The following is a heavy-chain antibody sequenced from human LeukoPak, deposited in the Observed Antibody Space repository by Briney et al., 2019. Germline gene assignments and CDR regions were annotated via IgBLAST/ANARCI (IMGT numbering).Heavy chain of an antibody. V-gene: IGHV4-59*01. D-gene: IGHD3-22*01. CDR1: GGSISSYY. J-gene: IGHJ5*02. Sequence: SETLSLTCTVSGGSISSYYWSWIRQPPGKGLEWIGYIYYSGSTNYNPSLKSRVTLSVDTSKNQFSLKLSSVTAADTAVYYCASYWYYYDSSGYSNWFDPWGQGTLVTVSS. CDR2: IYYSGST. CDR3: ASYWYYYDSSGYSNWFDP.